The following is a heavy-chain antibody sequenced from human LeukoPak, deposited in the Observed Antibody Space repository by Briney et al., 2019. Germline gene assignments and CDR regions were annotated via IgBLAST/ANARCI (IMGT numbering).Heavy chain of an antibody. J-gene: IGHJ4*02. CDR1: GYSITSGYF. V-gene: IGHV4-38-2*01. Sequence: SETLSLTCGVSGYSITSGYFWGWIRQPPGKGLEWIGSIYHSGTTYYNPSLKSRVTISVDTSKNQFSLKLSSVTAADTAVYYCARPPDSSDYGAAFDFWGQGTLVTVPS. CDR3: ARPPDSSDYGAAFDF. CDR2: IYHSGTT. D-gene: IGHD4-17*01.